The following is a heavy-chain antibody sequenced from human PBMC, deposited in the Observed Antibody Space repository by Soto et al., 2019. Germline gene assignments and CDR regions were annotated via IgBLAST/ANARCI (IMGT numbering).Heavy chain of an antibody. CDR1: GFTFSDSG. J-gene: IGHJ3*01. Sequence: QVQLVESGGGVVQPGRSLRLSCAASGFTFSDSGMHWVRQAPGKGLEWVAAISHDGSNEFYAESLRARFTISRDNSNSMLDLQMNSLGTEDTSLYYCAKSVHYFQGTTCCPEVFDRWGQGTGLTVSS. V-gene: IGHV3-30*18. CDR2: ISHDGSNE. D-gene: IGHD3-9*01. CDR3: AKSVHYFQGTTCCPEVFDR.